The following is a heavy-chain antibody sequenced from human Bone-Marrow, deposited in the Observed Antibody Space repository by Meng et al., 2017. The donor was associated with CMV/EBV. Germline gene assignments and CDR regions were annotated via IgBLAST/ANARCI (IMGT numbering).Heavy chain of an antibody. V-gene: IGHV3-7*01. J-gene: IGHJ5*02. CDR3: ARDQKDIVVVPAATGERQYNWFDP. Sequence: GESLKISCAASGFTFSSYWMSWVRQAPGKGLEWVANIKQDGSEKYYVDSVKGRFTISRDNAKNSLYLQMNSLRAEDTAVYYCARDQKDIVVVPAATGERQYNWFDPWGQGTLVTFSS. D-gene: IGHD2-2*01. CDR2: IKQDGSEK. CDR1: GFTFSSYW.